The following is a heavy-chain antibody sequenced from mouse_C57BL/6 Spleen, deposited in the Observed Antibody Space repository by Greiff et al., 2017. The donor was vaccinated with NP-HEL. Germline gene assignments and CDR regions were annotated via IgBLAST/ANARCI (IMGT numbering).Heavy chain of an antibody. CDR1: GFNIKDDY. J-gene: IGHJ2*01. D-gene: IGHD1-1*01. CDR2: IDPENGDT. Sequence: EVKLMESGAELVRPGASVKLSCTASGFNIKDDYMHWVKQRPEQGLEWIGWIDPENGDTEYASKFQGKATITADTSSNTAYLQLSSLTSEDTAVYYCTSSTTVVGDYWGQGTTLTVSS. V-gene: IGHV14-4*01. CDR3: TSSTTVVGDY.